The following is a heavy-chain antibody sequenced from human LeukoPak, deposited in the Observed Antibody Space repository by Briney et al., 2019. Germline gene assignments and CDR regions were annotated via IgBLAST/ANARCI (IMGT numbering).Heavy chain of an antibody. CDR1: GFTFSDYG. CDR3: ARASSSSYWRGVDY. Sequence: GGSLRLSCAASGFTFSDYGMHWVRQAPGKGLEWVAVMSPDGTNQYYADSVRGPFTISRDNSKNTLYLQMNSLRAEDTAVYYCARASSSSYWRGVDYWGQGTLVTVSS. D-gene: IGHD6-13*01. CDR2: MSPDGTNQ. V-gene: IGHV3-33*01. J-gene: IGHJ4*02.